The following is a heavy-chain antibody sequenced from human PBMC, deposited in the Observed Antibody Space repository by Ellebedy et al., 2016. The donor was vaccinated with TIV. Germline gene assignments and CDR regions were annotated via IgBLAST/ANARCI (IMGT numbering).Heavy chain of an antibody. D-gene: IGHD3-10*01. Sequence: GGSLRLXXAASGFTFSSYSMNWVRQAPGKGLEWVSSIKSSRSYIYYADSVKGRFTISRDNAKNLLYLQMNTLRAEDTAVYYCLGYRSGIAIWGPGTMVTVSS. CDR1: GFTFSSYS. V-gene: IGHV3-21*01. CDR3: LGYRSGIAI. J-gene: IGHJ3*02. CDR2: IKSSRSYI.